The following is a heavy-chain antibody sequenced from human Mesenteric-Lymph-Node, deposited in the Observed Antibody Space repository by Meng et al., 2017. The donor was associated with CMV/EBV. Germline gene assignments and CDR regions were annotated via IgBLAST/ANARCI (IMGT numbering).Heavy chain of an antibody. CDR2: IYYSGST. Sequence: GSLRLSCTVSGGSITSYYWSWIRQPPGKGLEWIGYIYYSGSTNYNPSLKSRVTISVDTSKNQFSLKLSSVTAADTAVYYCARVGEAFDYWGQGTLVTVSS. D-gene: IGHD4-17*01. V-gene: IGHV4-59*01. J-gene: IGHJ4*02. CDR1: GGSITSYY. CDR3: ARVGEAFDY.